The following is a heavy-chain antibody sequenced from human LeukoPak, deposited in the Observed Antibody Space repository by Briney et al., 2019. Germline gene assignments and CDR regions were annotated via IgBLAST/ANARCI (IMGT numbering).Heavy chain of an antibody. CDR2: IYYSGST. D-gene: IGHD2-8*01. J-gene: IGHJ4*02. CDR3: ARGRACSNGVCSYFDY. Sequence: SETLSLTCIASGGSISSTTYYWGWIRQPPGQGLEWIGSIYYSGSTWYNPSLKGRLTVSADTSKNQFSLKLTSVTAADTAVYYCARGRACSNGVCSYFDYWGQGTVVTVSS. V-gene: IGHV4-39*01. CDR1: GGSISSTTYY.